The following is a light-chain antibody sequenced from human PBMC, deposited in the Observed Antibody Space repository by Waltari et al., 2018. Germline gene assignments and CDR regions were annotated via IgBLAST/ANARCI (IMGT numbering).Light chain of an antibody. J-gene: IGLJ3*02. CDR2: KAN. Sequence: QTVVTQEPSLSVSPGGTVTLTCALSSVSLSSTSYASWYQQSPGQTPRTLVCKANIRSSGGPDRFSGAVLGNKAVLIMTGAQAEDESTYYCLMYMGSGIWVFGGGTKLTVL. V-gene: IGLV8-61*01. CDR1: SVSLSSTSY. CDR3: LMYMGSGIWV.